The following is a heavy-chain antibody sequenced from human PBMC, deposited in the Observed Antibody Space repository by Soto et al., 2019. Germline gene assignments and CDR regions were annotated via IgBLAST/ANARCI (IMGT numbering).Heavy chain of an antibody. CDR3: ARELGFDAVARMDV. V-gene: IGHV3-48*01. D-gene: IGHD6-19*01. CDR1: GVTFSSYS. CDR2: ISSSSSSI. J-gene: IGHJ6*02. Sequence: EVQLVESGGGLVQPGGSLRLFCTASGVTFSSYSMVWVRQAPGKGLEWVSYISSSSSSIYYADSVKGRFSTSRDNAKNSTSLQMNSLRVEDTGVYYCARELGFDAVARMDVWGQGTTVTVSS.